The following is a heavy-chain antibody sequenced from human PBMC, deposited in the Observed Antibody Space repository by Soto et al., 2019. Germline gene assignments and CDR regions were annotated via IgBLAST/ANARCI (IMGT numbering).Heavy chain of an antibody. CDR1: GFTFSSYG. D-gene: IGHD3-16*01. J-gene: IGHJ4*02. CDR3: ARDGDVNTGFGKDH. CDR2: IWHDGGNK. V-gene: IGHV3-33*01. Sequence: LRLSCAASGFTFSSYGMHWVRQAPGKGLEWVAFIWHDGGNKFYAESVKGRFTISRDNSKNTLYLQMTSLSAEDTAMYYCARDGDVNTGFGKDHWGQGTLVTVSS.